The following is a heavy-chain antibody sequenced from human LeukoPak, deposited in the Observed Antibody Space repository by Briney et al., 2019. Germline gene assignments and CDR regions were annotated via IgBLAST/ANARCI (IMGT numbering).Heavy chain of an antibody. CDR2: MNPNSGNT. Sequence: GASVKVSCXASGYTFTSYDINWVRQATGQGLEWMGWMNPNSGNTGYAQKFQGRVTITRNTSISTAYMELSSLRSEDTAVYYCATVDSSGYSQFDYWGQGTLVTVSS. J-gene: IGHJ4*02. V-gene: IGHV1-8*03. CDR1: GYTFTSYD. D-gene: IGHD3-22*01. CDR3: ATVDSSGYSQFDY.